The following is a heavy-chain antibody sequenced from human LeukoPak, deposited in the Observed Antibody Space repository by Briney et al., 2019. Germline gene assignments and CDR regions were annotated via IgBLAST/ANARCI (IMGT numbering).Heavy chain of an antibody. CDR1: GGSISSSSSY. Sequence: SETLSLTCTVSGGSISSSSSYWGWIRQPPGKGLEWIGNIFYSGTTYYDPSLKSRVTISLDTSKNQFSLKLSSVTAADTAFYYCVRLPTGYPNWFDPWGQGTLVTVSS. D-gene: IGHD3-9*01. CDR3: VRLPTGYPNWFDP. CDR2: IFYSGTT. V-gene: IGHV4-39*01. J-gene: IGHJ5*02.